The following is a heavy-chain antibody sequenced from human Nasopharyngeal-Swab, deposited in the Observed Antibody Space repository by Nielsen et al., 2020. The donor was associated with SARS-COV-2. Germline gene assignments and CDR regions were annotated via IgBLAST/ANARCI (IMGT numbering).Heavy chain of an antibody. D-gene: IGHD2-2*01. Sequence: SETLSLTCTVSGGSISSYYWSWIRQPPGKGLEWIGYICYSGSTNYNPSLKSRVTISVDTSKNQFSLRLSSVTAADTAVYYCARRVVPAAEFDPWGQGTLVTVSS. V-gene: IGHV4-59*01. CDR1: GGSISSYY. J-gene: IGHJ5*02. CDR2: ICYSGST. CDR3: ARRVVPAAEFDP.